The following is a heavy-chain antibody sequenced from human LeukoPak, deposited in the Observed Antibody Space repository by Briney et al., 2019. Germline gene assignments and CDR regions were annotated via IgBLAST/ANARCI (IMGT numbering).Heavy chain of an antibody. CDR1: GFTFSSYW. D-gene: IGHD3-10*01. Sequence: GGSLRLSCAASGFTFSSYWMSWVRQAPGKGREWVANIKQDGSEKYYVDSVKGRFTISRDNAKNSLYLQMNSLRAEDTAVYYCASPLYYGSGNYYSDAFDIWGQGTMVTVSS. J-gene: IGHJ3*02. V-gene: IGHV3-7*01. CDR2: IKQDGSEK. CDR3: ASPLYYGSGNYYSDAFDI.